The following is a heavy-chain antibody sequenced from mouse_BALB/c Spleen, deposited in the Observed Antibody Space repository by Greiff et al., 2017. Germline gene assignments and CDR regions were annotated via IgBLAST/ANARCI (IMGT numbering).Heavy chain of an antibody. Sequence: VQRVESGPGLVAPSQSLSITCTVSGFSLTSYGVHWVRQPPGKGLEWLGVIWAGGSTNYNSALMSRLSISKDNSKSQVFLKMNSLQTDDTAMYYCARDGDYYGSSPFFDYWGQGTTLTVSS. V-gene: IGHV2-9*02. CDR1: GFSLTSYG. J-gene: IGHJ2*01. CDR3: ARDGDYYGSSPFFDY. CDR2: IWAGGST. D-gene: IGHD1-1*01.